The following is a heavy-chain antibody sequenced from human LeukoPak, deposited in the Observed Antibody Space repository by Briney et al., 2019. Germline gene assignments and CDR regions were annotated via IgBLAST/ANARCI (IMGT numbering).Heavy chain of an antibody. J-gene: IGHJ4*02. Sequence: ASVKVSCKASGYTFPSYGVSWVRQAPGQGLEWMGWISTYNGNTKYTQKLQGRVTMTTDTSTSTAYMELRSLGSDDTAVYYCARDLRVGATNGGFDYWGQGTLVTVSS. CDR3: ARDLRVGATNGGFDY. D-gene: IGHD1-26*01. V-gene: IGHV1-18*01. CDR2: ISTYNGNT. CDR1: GYTFPSYG.